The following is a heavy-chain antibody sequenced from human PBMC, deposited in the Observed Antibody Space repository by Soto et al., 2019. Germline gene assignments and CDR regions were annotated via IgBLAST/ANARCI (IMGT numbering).Heavy chain of an antibody. V-gene: IGHV4-39*01. CDR2: IYYSGST. Sequence: PSETLSLTCSVSGGSISSSSYSWGWIRQPPGKGLEWIGTIYYSGSTHYNPSLEGRVAISADPPNNQLSLRLSSVTAADTAVYYCGRQPGHCGSTTCFGYYSVDVWGQGTTVTVSS. D-gene: IGHD2-2*01. J-gene: IGHJ6*02. CDR1: GGSISSSSYS. CDR3: GRQPGHCGSTTCFGYYSVDV.